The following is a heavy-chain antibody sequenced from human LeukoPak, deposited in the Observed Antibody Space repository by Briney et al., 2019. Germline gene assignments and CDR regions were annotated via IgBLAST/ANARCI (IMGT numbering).Heavy chain of an antibody. V-gene: IGHV3-20*04. CDR1: EFTFDDYG. CDR2: INWNGDST. CDR3: AELGITMIGGV. J-gene: IGHJ6*04. D-gene: IGHD3-10*02. Sequence: GGSLRLSCAASEFTFDDYGMSWVRQAPGKGLEWVSGINWNGDSTSYAASVKGRFTISRDNAKNCLYLQMNSLRAEDTAVYYCAELGITMIGGVWGKGTTVTISS.